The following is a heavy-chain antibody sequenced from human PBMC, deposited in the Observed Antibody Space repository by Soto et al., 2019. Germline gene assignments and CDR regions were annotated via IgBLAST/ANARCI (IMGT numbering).Heavy chain of an antibody. CDR2: INPSGGST. CDR1: GYTFTSYY. CDR3: ARHGFSRLLSVNWFNP. D-gene: IGHD2-2*01. Sequence: ASVKVSCKASGYTFTSYYMHWVRQAPGQGLEWMGIINPSGGSTSYAQKFQGRVTMTRDTSTSTVYMELSSLRSEDTAVYYCARHGFSRLLSVNWFNPWGQGTLVTVSS. J-gene: IGHJ5*02. V-gene: IGHV1-46*01.